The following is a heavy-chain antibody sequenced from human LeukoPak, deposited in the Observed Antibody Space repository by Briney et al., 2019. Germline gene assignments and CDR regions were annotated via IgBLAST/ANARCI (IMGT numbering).Heavy chain of an antibody. J-gene: IGHJ6*02. Sequence: PGGSLRLSCAASGFTFSDYYMSWIRQAPGKGLEWVSYISSSSSYTNYADSVKGRFTISRDNAKNSLYLQMNSLRAEDTAVYYCARDQGYGARGYYYYYGMDVWGQGTTVTVSS. CDR2: ISSSSSYT. CDR1: GFTFSDYY. V-gene: IGHV3-11*06. CDR3: ARDQGYGARGYYYYYGMDV. D-gene: IGHD4-17*01.